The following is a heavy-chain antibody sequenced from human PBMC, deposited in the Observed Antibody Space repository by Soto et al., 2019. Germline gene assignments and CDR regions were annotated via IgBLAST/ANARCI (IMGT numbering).Heavy chain of an antibody. CDR2: ISYNGNKI. CDR1: GFTFSSYG. Sequence: GGSLRLSCKTSGFTFSSYGLHWLRQAPGKGLEWGTFISYNGNKINYADSVKGRFTVSRDNSKNTLYLQMSSLRPEDTAVYYCAKHSSTFVFWGQGTLVTVSS. CDR3: AKHSSTFVF. J-gene: IGHJ4*02. D-gene: IGHD2-2*01. V-gene: IGHV3-30*18.